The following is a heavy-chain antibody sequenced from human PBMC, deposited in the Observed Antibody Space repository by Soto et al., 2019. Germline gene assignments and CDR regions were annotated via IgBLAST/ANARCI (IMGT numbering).Heavy chain of an antibody. Sequence: GSGPTLVNPTQPLTLTCTFSGFSLSTSGVGVGWIRQPPGKALEWLALIYWNDDKRYSPSLKSRLTITKDTSKNQVVLTMTNMDPVDTASYYCALTTYYDFWSGYYFGYWGQGTLVTVSS. J-gene: IGHJ4*02. CDR3: ALTTYYDFWSGYYFGY. D-gene: IGHD3-3*01. V-gene: IGHV2-5*01. CDR1: GFSLSTSGVG. CDR2: IYWNDDK.